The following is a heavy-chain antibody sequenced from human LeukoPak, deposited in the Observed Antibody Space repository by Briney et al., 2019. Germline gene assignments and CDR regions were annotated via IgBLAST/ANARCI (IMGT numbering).Heavy chain of an antibody. CDR1: GFTFSSYA. V-gene: IGHV3-23*01. Sequence: GGSLRLSCAASGFTFSSYAMSWVRQAPGKGLEWVSAISGSGGSTYYADSVKGRFTISRDNSKNTLYLQVNSLRAEDTAVYYCAREPRNYYDSSGYYEDAFDIWGQGTMVTVSS. J-gene: IGHJ3*02. CDR2: ISGSGGST. CDR3: AREPRNYYDSSGYYEDAFDI. D-gene: IGHD3-22*01.